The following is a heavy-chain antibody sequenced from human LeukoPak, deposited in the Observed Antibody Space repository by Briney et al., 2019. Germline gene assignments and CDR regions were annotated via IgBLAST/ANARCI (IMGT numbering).Heavy chain of an antibody. J-gene: IGHJ6*03. Sequence: GGSLRLSCAASGFTFSSYDMTWVRQTPGKGLEWVALISRSGGTTYYADSVKGRFTISRDNSKNTLYLQMNSLRAEDTAEYYCAKRGGTESFYYFYYMDVWGKGTTVTVSS. CDR3: AKRGGTESFYYFYYMDV. V-gene: IGHV3-23*01. D-gene: IGHD2-15*01. CDR2: ISRSGGTT. CDR1: GFTFSSYD.